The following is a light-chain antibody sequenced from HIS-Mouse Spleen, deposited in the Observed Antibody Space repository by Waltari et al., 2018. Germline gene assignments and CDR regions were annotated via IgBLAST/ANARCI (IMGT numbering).Light chain of an antibody. CDR2: DAS. CDR1: QSVSSY. J-gene: IGKJ3*01. V-gene: IGKV3-11*01. CDR3: QQRSNWPLFT. Sequence: EIVLTQSPATLSLSPWERATLSCRASQSVSSYLAWYQQKPGQAPRLLIYDASNRATGIPARFSGSGSETDFTLTISSLEPEDFAVYYCQQRSNWPLFTFGPGTKVDIK.